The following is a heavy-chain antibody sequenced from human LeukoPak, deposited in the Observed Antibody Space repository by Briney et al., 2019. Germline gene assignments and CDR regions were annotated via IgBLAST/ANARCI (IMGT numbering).Heavy chain of an antibody. CDR1: GFTFNAFG. CDR3: ARFRPWGKKAFVY. Sequence: GGSLRLSCAASGFTFNAFGMNWVRQAPGKGLEWVSYIGTTSGAIYYADSVKGRFTISRDSAKNSLYLQMNSPRAEDTAVYYCARFRPWGKKAFVYWGREPLVTVS. D-gene: IGHD3-3*02. CDR2: IGTTSGAI. V-gene: IGHV3-48*01. J-gene: IGHJ4*02.